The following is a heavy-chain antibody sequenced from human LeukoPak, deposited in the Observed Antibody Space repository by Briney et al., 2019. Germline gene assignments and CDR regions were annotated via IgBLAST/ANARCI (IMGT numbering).Heavy chain of an antibody. J-gene: IGHJ4*02. V-gene: IGHV4-61*05. D-gene: IGHD3-10*02. Sequence: KPSETLSLSCTVSGGSIRSSSYYWGWIRQPPGKGLEWIGYIYYSGSTNYNPSLKSRVTISVDTSKNQFSLKLSSVTAADTAVYYCARHDRGTFDYWGQGTLVTVSS. CDR2: IYYSGST. CDR1: GGSIRSSSYY. CDR3: ARHDRGTFDY.